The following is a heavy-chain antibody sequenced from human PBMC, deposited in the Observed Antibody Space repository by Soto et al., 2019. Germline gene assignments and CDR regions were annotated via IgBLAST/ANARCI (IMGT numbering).Heavy chain of an antibody. J-gene: IGHJ6*03. CDR1: GFTFGDYA. V-gene: IGHV3-49*03. D-gene: IGHD2-2*01. Sequence: GGSLRLSCTASGFTFGDYAMSWFRQAPGKGLEWVGFIRSKAYGGTTEYAASVKGRFTISRDDSKSIAYLQMNSLKTEDTAVYYCTRVPRLDCSSTSCYYYYYMDVWGKGTTVTVSS. CDR2: IRSKAYGGTT. CDR3: TRVPRLDCSSTSCYYYYYMDV.